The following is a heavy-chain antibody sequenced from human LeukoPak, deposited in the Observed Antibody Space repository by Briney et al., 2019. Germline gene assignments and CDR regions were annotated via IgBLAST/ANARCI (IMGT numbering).Heavy chain of an antibody. Sequence: SETLSLTCTVSGDSIRSSSFYWGWIRQPPGKGLEWIGSIYYTGSTYYSPSLKSRVTISVDTSKNQFSLKLSSVTAADTAVYYCARSNGLLWFGELISDYWGQGTLVTVSS. J-gene: IGHJ4*02. CDR1: GDSIRSSSFY. D-gene: IGHD3-10*01. V-gene: IGHV4-39*01. CDR3: ARSNGLLWFGELISDY. CDR2: IYYTGST.